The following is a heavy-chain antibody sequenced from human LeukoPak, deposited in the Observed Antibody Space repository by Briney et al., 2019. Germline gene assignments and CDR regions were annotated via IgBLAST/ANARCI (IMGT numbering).Heavy chain of an antibody. J-gene: IGHJ5*02. CDR1: GGSFSGYY. D-gene: IGHD4-17*01. CDR2: INHSGST. V-gene: IGHV4-34*01. Sequence: KTSETLSLTCAVYGGSFSGYYWSWIRQPPGKGLEWIGEINHSGSTNYNPSLKSRVTISVDTSKNQFSLKLSSVTAADTAVYYCARRYDYGDLKRLTRFDPWGQGTLVTVSS. CDR3: ARRYDYGDLKRLTRFDP.